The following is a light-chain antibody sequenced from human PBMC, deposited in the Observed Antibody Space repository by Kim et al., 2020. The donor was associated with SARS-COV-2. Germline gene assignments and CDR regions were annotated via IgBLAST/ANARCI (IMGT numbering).Light chain of an antibody. CDR1: QSVSSSY. J-gene: IGKJ1*01. Sequence: EIVLTQSPGTLSLSPGERATLSCRASQSVSSSYLAWYQQKPGQAHRLLIYAASTWATGIPDRFSGSGSGTDFTLTISRLEPEDFAVYYCQQYGSSPWTFGQGTKVDIK. V-gene: IGKV3-20*01. CDR3: QQYGSSPWT. CDR2: AAS.